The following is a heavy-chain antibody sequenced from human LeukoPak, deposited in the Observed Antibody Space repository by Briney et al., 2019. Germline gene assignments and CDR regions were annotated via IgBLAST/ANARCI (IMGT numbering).Heavy chain of an antibody. Sequence: GGSLRLSCAASGFSFSSYSIHWVRQAPGKGLEWVAVISSDGNSKNFALSVKGRFAISRDNSKNTLYLQMNSLRAEDTAVYYCAKDRGGTAMAAFDYWGQGTLVTVSS. CDR2: ISSDGNSK. J-gene: IGHJ4*02. D-gene: IGHD5-18*01. CDR1: GFSFSSYS. V-gene: IGHV3-30*09. CDR3: AKDRGGTAMAAFDY.